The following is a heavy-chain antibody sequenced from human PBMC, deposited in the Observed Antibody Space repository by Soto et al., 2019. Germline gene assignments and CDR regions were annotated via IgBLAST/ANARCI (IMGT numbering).Heavy chain of an antibody. V-gene: IGHV1-3*05. CDR3: ARGLLYGDYLDY. CDR1: GYTFTSYA. CDR2: INAGNGNT. D-gene: IGHD4-17*01. J-gene: IGHJ4*02. Sequence: QVQLVQSGAEEKKPGASVKVSCKASGYTFTSYAMHWVRQAPGQRLEWMGWINAGNGNTKYSQKFQGRVTITRDTSASTAYMELSSLRCEDTAVYYCARGLLYGDYLDYWGQGTLVTVSS.